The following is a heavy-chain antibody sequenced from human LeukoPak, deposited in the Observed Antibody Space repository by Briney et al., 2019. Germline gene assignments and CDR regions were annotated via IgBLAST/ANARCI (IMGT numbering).Heavy chain of an antibody. V-gene: IGHV3-23*01. Sequence: PGGSLRLSCAASGFTFSSYAMSWVRQAPGKGLEWVSAISGSGGSTYYADSVKGRFTISRDNSKNTLYLQMNSLRAEDTAVYYSAPITMVRGVTTFDYWGQGTLVTVSS. J-gene: IGHJ4*02. D-gene: IGHD3-10*01. CDR2: ISGSGGST. CDR1: GFTFSSYA. CDR3: APITMVRGVTTFDY.